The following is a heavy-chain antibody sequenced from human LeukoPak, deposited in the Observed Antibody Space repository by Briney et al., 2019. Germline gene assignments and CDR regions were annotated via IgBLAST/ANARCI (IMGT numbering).Heavy chain of an antibody. Sequence: GGSLRLSCADSGFTFSSYEMNWVREAPGKGREWGSYISSSGGTIYYADSVKGRFTISRDNAKNSLYLQMNSLRAEDTAVYYCARDRVVPAASRYYYYYGMDAWGKGTTVTVSS. V-gene: IGHV3-48*03. D-gene: IGHD2-2*01. CDR1: GFTFSSYE. J-gene: IGHJ6*04. CDR2: ISSSGGTI. CDR3: ARDRVVPAASRYYYYYGMDA.